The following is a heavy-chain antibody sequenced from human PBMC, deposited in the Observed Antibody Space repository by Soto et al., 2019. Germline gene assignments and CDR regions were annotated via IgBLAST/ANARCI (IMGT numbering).Heavy chain of an antibody. CDR3: AKDSLSCSSTSCYVFDP. D-gene: IGHD2-2*01. V-gene: IGHV3-9*01. CDR1: GFTFDDYA. Sequence: EVQLVVSGGGLVQPGRSLRLSCAASGFTFDDYAMHWVRQAPGKGLEWVSGISWNSGSIGYADSVKGRFTISRDNAKNSLYLQMNSLRAEDTALYYCAKDSLSCSSTSCYVFDPWGQGTLVTVSS. CDR2: ISWNSGSI. J-gene: IGHJ5*02.